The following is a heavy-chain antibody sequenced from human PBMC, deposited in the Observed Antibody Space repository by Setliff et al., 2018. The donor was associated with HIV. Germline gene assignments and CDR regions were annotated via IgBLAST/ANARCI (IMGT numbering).Heavy chain of an antibody. V-gene: IGHV3-11*04. Sequence: PGGSLRLSCAASGFNFSSHTMNWIRQAPGKGLEWVSSISSSGSTIYYADSVKGRFTISRDNAKNSLYLQMNSLRAEDTAVYYCARDYVAYGYYYGMDVWGQGTTVTVSS. D-gene: IGHD2-8*01. J-gene: IGHJ6*02. CDR1: GFNFSSHT. CDR3: ARDYVAYGYYYGMDV. CDR2: ISSSGSTI.